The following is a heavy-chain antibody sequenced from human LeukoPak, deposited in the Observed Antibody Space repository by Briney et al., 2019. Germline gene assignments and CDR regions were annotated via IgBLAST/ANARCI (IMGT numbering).Heavy chain of an antibody. D-gene: IGHD1-1*01. V-gene: IGHV1-69*04. CDR2: IIPILGIA. J-gene: IGHJ4*02. Sequence: SVKLSCKASGGTFSSYAISWVRQAPGQGLEWMGRIIPILGIANYAQKFQGRVTITADKSTSTAYMELSSLRSEDTAVYYCARDRTTGTTIDYWGQGTLVTVSS. CDR3: ARDRTTGTTIDY. CDR1: GGTFSSYA.